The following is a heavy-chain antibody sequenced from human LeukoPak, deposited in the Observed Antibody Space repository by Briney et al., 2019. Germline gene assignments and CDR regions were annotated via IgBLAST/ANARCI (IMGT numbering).Heavy chain of an antibody. V-gene: IGHV4-59*08. Sequence: PSETLSLTCSVSDDSITMYYWTWIRRPPGKGLEWIGYVDHTGSTNYNPSLKSRVTISVDTSKNQFSLKLSSVTAADTAVYYCARVVRDIAAAGPTYYYMDVWGKGTTVTISS. CDR1: DDSITMYY. CDR2: VDHTGST. J-gene: IGHJ6*03. CDR3: ARVVRDIAAAGPTYYYMDV. D-gene: IGHD6-13*01.